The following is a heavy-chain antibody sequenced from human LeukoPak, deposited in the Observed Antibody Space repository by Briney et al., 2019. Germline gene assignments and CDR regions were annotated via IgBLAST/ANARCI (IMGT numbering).Heavy chain of an antibody. CDR3: ARRAGDYSHPYDY. CDR1: GFTFSSYS. Sequence: GGSLRLSCAASGFTFSSYSMNWVRQAPGKGLEWVSYISSSSSTIFYADSVKGRFTIFRDIAKNSLFLQMNSLRAEDTAVYYCARRAGDYSHPYDYWGQGTLVTVSS. V-gene: IGHV3-48*01. J-gene: IGHJ4*02. D-gene: IGHD3-22*01. CDR2: ISSSSSTI.